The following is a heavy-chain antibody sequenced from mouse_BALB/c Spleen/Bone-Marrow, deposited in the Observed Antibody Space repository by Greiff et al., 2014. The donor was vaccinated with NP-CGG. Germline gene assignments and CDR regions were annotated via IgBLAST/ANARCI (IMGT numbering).Heavy chain of an antibody. Sequence: VQLQQSGAELVRPGSSVKISCKASGYAFSSYWMNWVKQGPGQGLVWIGQIYPGDGDTNYNGKFKGKATLTADKSSSTAYMQLSSLTSEDSAVYFCARVRNWADYWGQGTTLTVSS. CDR3: ARVRNWADY. CDR2: IYPGDGDT. D-gene: IGHD4-1*01. J-gene: IGHJ2*01. CDR1: GYAFSSYW. V-gene: IGHV1-80*01.